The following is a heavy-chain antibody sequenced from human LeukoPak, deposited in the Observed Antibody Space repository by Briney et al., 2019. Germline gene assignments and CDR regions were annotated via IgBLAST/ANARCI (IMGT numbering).Heavy chain of an antibody. D-gene: IGHD3-22*01. J-gene: IGHJ4*02. CDR1: GFTFSSYS. V-gene: IGHV3-21*01. Sequence: GGSLRLSCAGSGFTFSSYSMNWVRQAPGKGLEWVSSISSSSSYIYYADSVKGRFTISRDNAKNSLYLQMNSLRAEDTAVYYCARQDSGYIDYWGQGTLVTVSS. CDR3: ARQDSGYIDY. CDR2: ISSSSSYI.